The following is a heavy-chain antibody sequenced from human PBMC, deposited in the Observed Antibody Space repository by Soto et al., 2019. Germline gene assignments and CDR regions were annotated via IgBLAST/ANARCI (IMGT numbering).Heavy chain of an antibody. CDR2: IYYSGTT. CDR1: GGHIFSHY. J-gene: IGHJ3*02. Sequence: QVQLQESGPRLVKPSETLSLTCNVSGGHIFSHYWGWVRQPPGKGLEWIGYIYYSGTTKYSPSLRSRVTISVDMSKDQFSLKLNSVTAADTAVYYCARGHGYGGSTFDIWGQGSMVTVSS. D-gene: IGHD1-26*01. CDR3: ARGHGYGGSTFDI. V-gene: IGHV4-59*11.